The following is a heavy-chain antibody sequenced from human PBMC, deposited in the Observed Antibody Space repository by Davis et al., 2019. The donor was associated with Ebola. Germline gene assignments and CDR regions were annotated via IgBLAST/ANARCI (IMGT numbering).Heavy chain of an antibody. CDR1: GYTFTSYA. CDR2: INAGNGNT. J-gene: IGHJ4*02. Sequence: AASVKVSCKASGYTFTSYAMHWVRQAPGQRLEWMGWINAGNGNTKYSQKFQGRVTITRDTSASTAYMELSSLRSEDTAVYYCARWAYSYGYYFDYWGQGTLVTVSS. V-gene: IGHV1-3*01. D-gene: IGHD5-18*01. CDR3: ARWAYSYGYYFDY.